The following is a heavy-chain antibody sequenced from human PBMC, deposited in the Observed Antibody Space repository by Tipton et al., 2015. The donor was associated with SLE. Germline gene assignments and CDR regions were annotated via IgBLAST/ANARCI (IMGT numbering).Heavy chain of an antibody. CDR3: AKTTVYTNDWPYFDY. D-gene: IGHD2-2*02. J-gene: IGHJ4*02. V-gene: IGHV4-39*07. CDR2: VYYSGST. Sequence: LRLSCIVSGDSISANTYHWGWVRQPPGKGLEWIGNVYYSGSTYYSASLRSRVTISLDRSKNQFSLTLNSVTAADTAVYYCAKTTVYTNDWPYFDYWGQGTLVTVSS. CDR1: GDSISANTYH.